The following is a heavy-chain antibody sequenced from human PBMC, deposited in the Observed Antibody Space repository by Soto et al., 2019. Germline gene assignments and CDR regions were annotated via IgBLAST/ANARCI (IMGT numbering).Heavy chain of an antibody. CDR3: ARGQGPDAFDI. V-gene: IGHV1-2*04. Sequence: GASVKVSCKASGYTFTGYYIHWVRQAPGQGLDRMGWINPNSGDTNCAQKFQGWVTMTRDTSISTAYMELSRLRSDDTAVYFCARGQGPDAFDIWGQGTMVTVSS. CDR1: GYTFTGYY. CDR2: INPNSGDT. J-gene: IGHJ3*02.